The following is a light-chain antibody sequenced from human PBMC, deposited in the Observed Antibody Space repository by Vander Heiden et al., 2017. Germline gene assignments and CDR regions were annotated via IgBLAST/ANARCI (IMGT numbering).Light chain of an antibody. J-gene: IGKJ1*01. Sequence: EIVMTQSPATLSVSPGERVTLSCRASQSVSSNLAWYQQKPGQAPRLLIYGASTRATGMPVRFSGSGSGTEFTLTISRLQSEDFAVYYCHQYNNWPRTFGQGTKVEIK. CDR1: QSVSSN. CDR2: GAS. CDR3: HQYNNWPRT. V-gene: IGKV3-15*01.